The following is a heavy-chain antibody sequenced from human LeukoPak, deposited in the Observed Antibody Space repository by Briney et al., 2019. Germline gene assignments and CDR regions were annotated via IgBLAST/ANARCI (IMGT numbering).Heavy chain of an antibody. CDR1: GYTLTELS. CDR2: FDPEDGET. CDR3: ARALRRLKDYDFWSGYVVGWFDP. J-gene: IGHJ5*02. Sequence: ASVKVSCKVSGYTLTELSMHWVRQAPGKGLEWMGGFDPEDGETIYAQKFQGRVTMTEDTSTDTAYMELSSLRSEDTAVYYCARALRRLKDYDFWSGYVVGWFDPWGQGTLVTVSS. V-gene: IGHV1-24*01. D-gene: IGHD3-3*01.